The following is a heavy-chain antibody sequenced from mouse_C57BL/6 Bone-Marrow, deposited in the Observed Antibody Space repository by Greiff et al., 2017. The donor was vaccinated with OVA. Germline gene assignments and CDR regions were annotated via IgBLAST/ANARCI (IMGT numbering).Heavy chain of an antibody. Sequence: QVQLQQPGAELVKPGASVKLSCKASGYTFTSYWMHWVKQRPGQGLEWIGMIHPNSGSTNYNEKFKSKATLTVDKSSSTAYMQLSSLTSEDSAVHYCARRGLGYAMDYWGQGTSVTVSS. CDR2: IHPNSGST. D-gene: IGHD4-1*01. V-gene: IGHV1-64*01. CDR3: ARRGLGYAMDY. CDR1: GYTFTSYW. J-gene: IGHJ4*01.